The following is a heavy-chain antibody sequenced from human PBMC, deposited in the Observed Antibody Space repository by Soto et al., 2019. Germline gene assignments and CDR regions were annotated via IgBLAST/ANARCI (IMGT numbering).Heavy chain of an antibody. D-gene: IGHD6-25*01. CDR1: GFTFSDYY. J-gene: IGHJ6*03. Sequence: PGGSLRLSCAASGFTFSDYYMSWIRQAPGKGLEWVSYISSSGSTIYYADSVKGRFTISRDNAKNSLYLQMNSLRAEDTAVYYCARDHRSSDYYYYYYMDVWGKGTTVTVSS. V-gene: IGHV3-11*01. CDR2: ISSSGSTI. CDR3: ARDHRSSDYYYYYYMDV.